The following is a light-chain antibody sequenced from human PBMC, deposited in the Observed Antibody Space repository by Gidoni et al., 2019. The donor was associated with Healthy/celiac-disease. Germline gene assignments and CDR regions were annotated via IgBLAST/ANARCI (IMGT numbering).Light chain of an antibody. Sequence: DIVMTQSPDSLAGSLGERATINCKSSQSVLYSSNNNNYLAWYQQKPGQPPKLLIYWASTRESGVPDRFSGSGSGTDFTLTISSLQAEDVAVYYCQQYYSTPPWTFGQGTKVEIK. V-gene: IGKV4-1*01. CDR2: WAS. CDR3: QQYYSTPPWT. J-gene: IGKJ1*01. CDR1: QSVLYSSNNNNY.